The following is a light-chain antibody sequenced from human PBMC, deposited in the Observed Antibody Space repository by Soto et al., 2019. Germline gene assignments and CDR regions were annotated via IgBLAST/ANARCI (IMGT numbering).Light chain of an antibody. CDR1: QSIDTW. CDR2: KAS. Sequence: DIPMTQSPSTLSASVGDTVTITCRASQSIDTWLAWHQQKPGRAPKLLISKASILESGVPSRFSGSGSGTDFTLTISGLQPGDSATYYCQQYNSYSPTFGQGTKVDIK. V-gene: IGKV1-5*03. J-gene: IGKJ1*01. CDR3: QQYNSYSPT.